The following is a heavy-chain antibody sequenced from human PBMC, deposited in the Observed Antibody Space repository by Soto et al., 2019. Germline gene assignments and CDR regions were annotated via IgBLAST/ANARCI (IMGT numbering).Heavy chain of an antibody. J-gene: IGHJ6*02. Sequence: SETLSLTCTVSGGSISGYYWSWIRQPPGKGLEWIGNVYYSGGAKYNPSVKRRASISVDTSKNQFSLNLSSVTAADTAVYYCTRDGDGRMTTNPYYYYGMDVWGPGITVTVSS. CDR1: GGSISGYY. CDR2: VYYSGGA. CDR3: TRDGDGRMTTNPYYYYGMDV. V-gene: IGHV4-59*01. D-gene: IGHD2-21*02.